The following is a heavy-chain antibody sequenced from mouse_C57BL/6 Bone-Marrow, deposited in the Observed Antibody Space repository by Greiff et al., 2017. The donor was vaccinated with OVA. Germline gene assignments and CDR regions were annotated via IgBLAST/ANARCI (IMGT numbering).Heavy chain of an antibody. CDR1: GYTFTSYW. D-gene: IGHD2-2*01. CDR2: IYPGSGNT. J-gene: IGHJ2*01. Sequence: QVQLQQPGAELVRPGSSVKLSCKASGYTFTSYWMDWVKQRPGQGLEWIGWIYPGSGNTKYNEKFKGKATLTADTSSSTAYMQLSSLTSEDSAVYYCAWLPHFDYWGQGTTLTVSS. V-gene: IGHV1-66*01. CDR3: AWLPHFDY.